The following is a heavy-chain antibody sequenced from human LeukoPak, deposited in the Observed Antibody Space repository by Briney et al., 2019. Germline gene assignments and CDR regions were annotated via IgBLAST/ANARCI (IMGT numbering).Heavy chain of an antibody. D-gene: IGHD1-26*01. V-gene: IGHV4-34*01. J-gene: IGHJ4*02. CDR3: ARSFRKSARADY. CDR2: INHSGST. CDR1: GGSFSGYY. Sequence: PSETLSLTCAVYGGSFSGYYWSWIRQPPGKGLEWIGEINHSGSTNYNPSLKSRVTISVDTSKNQFSLKLSSVTAADTAVYYCARSFRKSARADYWGQGTLVTVSS.